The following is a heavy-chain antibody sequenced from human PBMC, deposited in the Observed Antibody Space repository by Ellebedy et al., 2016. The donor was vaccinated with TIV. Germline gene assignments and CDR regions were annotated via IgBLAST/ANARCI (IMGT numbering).Heavy chain of an antibody. CDR3: ARAGLFGVAFGDAFDI. D-gene: IGHD3-10*01. CDR1: GFTFSSYG. CDR2: ISYDGSNK. J-gene: IGHJ3*02. Sequence: GESLKISXAASGFTFSSYGMHWVRQAPGKGLEWAAVISYDGSNKYYADSVKGRFTISRDNSKNTLYLQMNSLRAEDTAVYYCARAGLFGVAFGDAFDIWGQGTMVTVSS. V-gene: IGHV3-30*03.